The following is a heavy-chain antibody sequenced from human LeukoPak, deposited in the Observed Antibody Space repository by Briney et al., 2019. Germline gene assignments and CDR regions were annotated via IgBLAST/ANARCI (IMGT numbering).Heavy chain of an antibody. D-gene: IGHD2-15*01. J-gene: IGHJ4*02. CDR2: ISSSSSYI. Sequence: GGSLRLSCAASGFTFSSYSMNWVRQAPGKGLEWVSSISSSSSYIYYADSVKGRFTISRDNAKNSLYLQINSLRAEDTAVYYCATALGYCSGGSCEIDYWGQGTLVTVSS. CDR3: ATALGYCSGGSCEIDY. V-gene: IGHV3-21*01. CDR1: GFTFSSYS.